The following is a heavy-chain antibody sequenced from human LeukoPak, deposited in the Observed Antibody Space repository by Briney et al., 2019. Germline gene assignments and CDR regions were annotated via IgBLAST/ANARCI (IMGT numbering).Heavy chain of an antibody. CDR1: GFIFSSYS. V-gene: IGHV3-21*01. Sequence: GGSLRLSCAASGFIFSSYSMNWVRQAPGKGLEWVSSISSSSSYIYYADSVKGRFTISRDNAKNSLYLQMNSLRAEDTAVYYCARTYYDILTGHVHDAFDIWGQGTMVTVSS. D-gene: IGHD3-9*01. J-gene: IGHJ3*02. CDR3: ARTYYDILTGHVHDAFDI. CDR2: ISSSSSYI.